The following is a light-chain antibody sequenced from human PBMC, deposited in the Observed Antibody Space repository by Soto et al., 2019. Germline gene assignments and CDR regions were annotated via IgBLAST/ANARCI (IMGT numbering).Light chain of an antibody. J-gene: IGLJ1*01. CDR1: SSDVGGYNY. Sequence: QSALTQPPSASGSPGQSVTISCTGTSSDVGGYNYVSWYQQHPGKVPKLMIYEVTKRPSGVPDRFSGSKSGDTASLTVSGLQAEDETDYYCTSYAGSNNYVFVTGSEVTVL. CDR3: TSYAGSNNYV. V-gene: IGLV2-8*01. CDR2: EVT.